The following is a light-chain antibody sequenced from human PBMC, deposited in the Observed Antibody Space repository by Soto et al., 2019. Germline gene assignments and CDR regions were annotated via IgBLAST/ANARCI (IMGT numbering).Light chain of an antibody. Sequence: QSVLTQPPSASGSPGQRVTISCTGSSSNIGAGYNVYWYQQPPGTAPKLLIYDNNNRPSGVPDRFSGSKSGTSASLAITGLQAEDEADYYCQSCDNSLSGDVFGGGTKLTVL. CDR1: SSNIGAGYN. V-gene: IGLV1-40*01. J-gene: IGLJ2*01. CDR2: DNN. CDR3: QSCDNSLSGDV.